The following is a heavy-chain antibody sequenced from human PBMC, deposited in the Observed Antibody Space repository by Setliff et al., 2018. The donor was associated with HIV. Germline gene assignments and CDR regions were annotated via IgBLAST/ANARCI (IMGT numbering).Heavy chain of an antibody. CDR3: ARAHSGSYYYYYYMDV. CDR1: GGTFSSYA. J-gene: IGHJ6*03. V-gene: IGHV1-69*13. Sequence: ASVKVSCKASGGTFSSYAISWVRQAPGQGLEWMGGIIPIFGTANYAQKFQGRVTITADESTSTAYMELSGLRSEDTAVYYCARAHSGSYYYYYYMDVWGKGTTVTVSS. CDR2: IIPIFGTA. D-gene: IGHD1-26*01.